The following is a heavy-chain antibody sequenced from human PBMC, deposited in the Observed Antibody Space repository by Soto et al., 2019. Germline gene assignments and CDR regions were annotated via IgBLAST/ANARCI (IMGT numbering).Heavy chain of an antibody. D-gene: IGHD2-2*01. J-gene: IGHJ4*02. CDR1: GGSLGGYY. Sequence: SENVSIAGAVHGGSLGGYYWSWIRHRPGKGREWIGEINHSGSTHYNRSLKSRVTISVDTSKNQFSLKRSSVTAADTAVYYCARGSSDIVVVPAAPFDYWGQGTLVTVS. V-gene: IGHV4-34*01. CDR3: ARGSSDIVVVPAAPFDY. CDR2: INHSGST.